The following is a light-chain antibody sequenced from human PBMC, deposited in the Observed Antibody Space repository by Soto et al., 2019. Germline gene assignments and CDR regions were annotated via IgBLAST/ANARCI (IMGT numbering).Light chain of an antibody. V-gene: IGKV3-20*01. J-gene: IGKJ5*01. CDR2: GAS. Sequence: DIVLTQSPGTLSLSPGERAALSGLASQSVSSSYLAWYQQKPGQAPRLLIYGASSRATGIPDRFSGSGSGTDFTLTISRLEPEDFAVYYCQQYGSSPLITFGQGTRLEIK. CDR1: QSVSSSY. CDR3: QQYGSSPLIT.